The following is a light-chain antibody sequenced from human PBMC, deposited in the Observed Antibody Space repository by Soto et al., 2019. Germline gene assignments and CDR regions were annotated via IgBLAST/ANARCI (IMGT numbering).Light chain of an antibody. CDR1: QGISSY. CDR3: QQYYSYPLG. CDR2: AAS. Sequence: AIRMTQSPSSFSASTGDRVTITCRASQGISSYLAWYQQKPGKAPKLLIYAASTLQRGVPSRFSGSGSGTDFTLTISCLQSEDVATYYCQQYYSYPLGFGEGTKVEIK. J-gene: IGKJ4*02. V-gene: IGKV1-8*01.